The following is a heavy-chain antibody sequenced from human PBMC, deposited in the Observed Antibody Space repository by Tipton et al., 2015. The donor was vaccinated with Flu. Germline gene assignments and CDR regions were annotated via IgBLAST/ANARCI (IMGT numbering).Heavy chain of an antibody. CDR2: IYNSGST. J-gene: IGHJ4*02. CDR3: ARSTYYYGSGSSDY. Sequence: TLSLTCTVSGGSISAYYWSWIRQSPGKGLEWIGNIYNSGSTNYNASLKSRVTILLDTSKNQFSLKLSSVTAADTAVYYCARSTYYYGSGSSDYWGQGTLVTVSS. D-gene: IGHD3-10*01. CDR1: GGSISAYY. V-gene: IGHV4-59*08.